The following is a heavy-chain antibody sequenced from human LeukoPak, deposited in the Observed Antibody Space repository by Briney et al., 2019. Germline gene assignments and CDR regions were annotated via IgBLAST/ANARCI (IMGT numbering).Heavy chain of an antibody. CDR3: ARVSISGGGVDY. Sequence: GGSLRLSCAASGFTFSDYTMTWVRQAPGKGLEWASCISTSSSYIYYADSLQGRFTVSRDNIENSLFLQMNSLIAEDTAVYYCARVSISGGGVDYWGQGTLVTVPS. V-gene: IGHV3-21*01. J-gene: IGHJ4*02. CDR2: ISTSSSYI. D-gene: IGHD3-16*01. CDR1: GFTFSDYT.